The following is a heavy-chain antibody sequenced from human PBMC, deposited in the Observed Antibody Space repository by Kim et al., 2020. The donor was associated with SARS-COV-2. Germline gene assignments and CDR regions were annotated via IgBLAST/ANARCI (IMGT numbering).Heavy chain of an antibody. CDR1: GGSINNYY. CDR3: ARLAHLGCTTVRVLHHYM. D-gene: IGHD2-8*02. Sequence: SETLSLTCTVSGGSINNYYWSWIRQPPGKGLECIGHIYYSGSTNYSPSLKSRAPIAIDTFKNQFSLKLSPVTAADTDVYYCARLAHLGCTTVRVLHHYM. CDR2: IYYSGST. V-gene: IGHV4-59*08. J-gene: IGHJ6*03.